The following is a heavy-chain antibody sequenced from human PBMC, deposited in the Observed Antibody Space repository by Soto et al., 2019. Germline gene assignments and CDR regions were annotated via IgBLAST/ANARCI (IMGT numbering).Heavy chain of an antibody. CDR1: GASISSGTDY. Sequence: SETLSLTCTVSGASISSGTDYWSWIRQPPGKGLEWIGYIYYTGSTDSNPSLKSRVSISLDTSKNQFSLKLSSVTAADTAVYYCEGGTSDYYYKIDYWGQGTLVTVSS. CDR3: EGGTSDYYYKIDY. D-gene: IGHD3-22*01. J-gene: IGHJ4*02. CDR2: IYYTGST. V-gene: IGHV4-30-4*08.